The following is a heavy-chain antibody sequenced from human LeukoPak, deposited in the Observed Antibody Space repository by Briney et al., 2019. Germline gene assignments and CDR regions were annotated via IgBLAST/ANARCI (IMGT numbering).Heavy chain of an antibody. Sequence: ASVKVSCKASGGTFSSYAISWVRQAPGRGLEWMGGIIPIFGTANYAQKFQGRVTITTDESTSTAYMELSSLRSEDTAVYYCARDRYTAYYDSSGYLDYWGQGTLVTVSS. CDR2: IIPIFGTA. D-gene: IGHD3-22*01. CDR3: ARDRYTAYYDSSGYLDY. J-gene: IGHJ4*02. V-gene: IGHV1-69*05. CDR1: GGTFSSYA.